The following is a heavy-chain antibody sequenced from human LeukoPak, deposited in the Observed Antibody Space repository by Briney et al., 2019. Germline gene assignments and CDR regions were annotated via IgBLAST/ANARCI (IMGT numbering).Heavy chain of an antibody. CDR1: GFIVSGDF. D-gene: IGHD6-13*01. CDR2: IYSDGST. V-gene: IGHV3-53*01. Sequence: GGSLRLSCAASGFIVSGDFMSWVRQAPGKGLEWVSVIYSDGSTYYADSVKGRFTISRDNSKNTLYLQMNSLRAEDTAVYYCAGRIASNGELAWFDPWGQGTLVTVSS. J-gene: IGHJ5*02. CDR3: AGRIASNGELAWFDP.